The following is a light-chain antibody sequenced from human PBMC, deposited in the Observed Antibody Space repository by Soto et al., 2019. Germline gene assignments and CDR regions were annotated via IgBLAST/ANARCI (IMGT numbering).Light chain of an antibody. CDR1: SSNIGSNT. V-gene: IGLV1-44*01. CDR3: AAWDDSLNGLWV. J-gene: IGLJ1*01. CDR2: SNN. Sequence: QSVLTQPPSASGTPGQRVTISCSESSSNIGSNTVNWYQQLPGTAPKLLIYSNNQRPSGVPDRFSGSKSGTSASLAISGLQSEDEADYYCAAWDDSLNGLWVFGTGTKVTVL.